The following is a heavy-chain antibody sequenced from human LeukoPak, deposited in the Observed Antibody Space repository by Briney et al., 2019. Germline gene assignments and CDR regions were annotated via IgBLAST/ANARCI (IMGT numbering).Heavy chain of an antibody. Sequence: PGGSLRLSCAASGFTFSAYWMTWVRQAPGKGLEWVANIKEDGNEKNYVDSVKGRFTISRDNVKKSLYLETNSLRVEDTAVYYCARGRWSDYWGQGTQVTVSS. D-gene: IGHD5-24*01. CDR2: IKEDGNEK. CDR1: GFTFSAYW. CDR3: ARGRWSDY. V-gene: IGHV3-7*01. J-gene: IGHJ4*02.